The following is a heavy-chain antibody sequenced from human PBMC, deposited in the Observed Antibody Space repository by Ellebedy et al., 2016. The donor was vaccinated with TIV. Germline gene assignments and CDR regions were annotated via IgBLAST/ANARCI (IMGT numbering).Heavy chain of an antibody. CDR3: ARDRGTIVRGVSYYNGLDV. V-gene: IGHV4-59*01. CDR2: IHYSGST. J-gene: IGHJ6*02. CDR1: GDSISGDF. D-gene: IGHD3-10*01. Sequence: MPSETLSLTCTVSGDSISGDFWPWIRQSPGRPMEYIGYIHYSGSTNYNPSLKSRVTISLDTSKNQFSLNLKSVTFADTAVYYCARDRGTIVRGVSYYNGLDVWGQGTTVTVSS.